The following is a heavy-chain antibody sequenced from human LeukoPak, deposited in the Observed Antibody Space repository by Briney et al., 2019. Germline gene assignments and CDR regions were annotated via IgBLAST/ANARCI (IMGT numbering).Heavy chain of an antibody. CDR1: GKTLSDLS. V-gene: IGHV1-24*01. D-gene: IGHD5-18*01. Sequence: ASVKVSCKVSGKTLSDLSIHWLRQPPGKGLEWLGGSDPEDGERIYAQMFQGRVTMTEDTSIDTAYMELSSLRSEDTAVYYCVTGFTTMAVDYFDYWGQGTLV. CDR2: SDPEDGER. J-gene: IGHJ4*02. CDR3: VTGFTTMAVDYFDY.